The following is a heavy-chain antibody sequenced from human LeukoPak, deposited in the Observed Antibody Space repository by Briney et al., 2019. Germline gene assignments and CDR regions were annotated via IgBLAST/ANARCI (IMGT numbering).Heavy chain of an antibody. Sequence: GGSLRLSCAASGFTFSDYYMGWNRQAPGKGLEWVSYISRSGSTFYYADSVKGRFTISRDNAKNSLFLQMSSLRAEDTAVYYCARDARSFDWLLSGGDVFDIWGQGTRVTVSS. CDR3: ARDARSFDWLLSGGDVFDI. CDR1: GFTFSDYY. D-gene: IGHD3-9*01. J-gene: IGHJ3*02. V-gene: IGHV3-11*01. CDR2: ISRSGSTF.